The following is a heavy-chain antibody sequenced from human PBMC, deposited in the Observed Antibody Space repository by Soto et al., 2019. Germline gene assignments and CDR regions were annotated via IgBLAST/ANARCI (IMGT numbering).Heavy chain of an antibody. D-gene: IGHD6-13*01. Sequence: SETLSLTCTVSGGSISSGGYYWSWIRQHPGKGLEWIGYIYYSGSTNYNPSLQSRVTIAVDTSKNQFSLKLSSVTAADTAVYYCARVLGSWVTAYYYYYYYMDVWGKGTTVTVSS. V-gene: IGHV4-61*08. CDR3: ARVLGSWVTAYYYYYYYMDV. CDR1: GGSISSGGYY. CDR2: IYYSGST. J-gene: IGHJ6*03.